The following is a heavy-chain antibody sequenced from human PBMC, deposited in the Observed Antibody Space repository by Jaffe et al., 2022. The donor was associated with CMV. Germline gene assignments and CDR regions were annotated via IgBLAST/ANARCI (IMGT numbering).Heavy chain of an antibody. V-gene: IGHV3-33*08. Sequence: QVQLVESGGGVVQPGRSLRLSCAASGFTFSSYGMHWVRQAPGKGLEWVAVIWYDGSNKYYADSVKGRFTISRDNSKNTLYLQMNSLRAEDTAVYYCARGSIAAAALDYWGQGTLVTVSS. CDR3: ARGSIAAAALDY. D-gene: IGHD6-13*01. CDR2: IWYDGSNK. J-gene: IGHJ4*02. CDR1: GFTFSSYG.